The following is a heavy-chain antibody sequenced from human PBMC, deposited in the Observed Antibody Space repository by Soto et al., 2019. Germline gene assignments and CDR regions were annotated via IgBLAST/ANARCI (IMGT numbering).Heavy chain of an antibody. D-gene: IGHD1-26*01. CDR3: ARTERKDTWSMDV. V-gene: IGHV3-7*01. CDR2: IRQDGSEI. Sequence: EVQLVESGGGLVQPGGSLRLSCAASGFTISPYWMSWVRQLPGKGLEWMANIRQDGSEIYYADSVNGRFTNSRDNVENSLYLQINSLRAEDTAGYYCARTERKDTWSMDVWGQGTTVTASS. J-gene: IGHJ6*02. CDR1: GFTISPYW.